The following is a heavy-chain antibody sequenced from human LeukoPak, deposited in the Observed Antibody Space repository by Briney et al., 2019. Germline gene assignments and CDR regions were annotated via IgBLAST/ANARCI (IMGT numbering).Heavy chain of an antibody. CDR2: ISAYNGNT. D-gene: IGHD3-9*01. CDR1: GYTFTSYG. V-gene: IGHV1-18*01. J-gene: IGHJ6*03. CDR3: ARASSLRYFDWLPNYYYYYHMDV. Sequence: GASVKVSCKASGYTFTSYGISWVRQAPGQGLEWMGWISAYNGNTNYAQKLQGRVTMTTDTSTSTAYMELRSLRSDDTAVYYCARASSLRYFDWLPNYYYYYHMDVWGKGTTVTISS.